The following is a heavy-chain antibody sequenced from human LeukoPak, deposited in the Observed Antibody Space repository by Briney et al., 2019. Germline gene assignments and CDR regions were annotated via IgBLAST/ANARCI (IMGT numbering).Heavy chain of an antibody. D-gene: IGHD2-21*01. CDR1: GGSISGGKW. V-gene: IGHV4-4*02. CDR3: ARVNGVIPDH. CDR2: ISHSGNP. Sequence: SGTLSLTCAVSGGSISGGKWWSWVRQPPGKGLEWIGEISHSGNPNYNPSLKSRVTISVDTSKNQLSLKLSSVTAADTAVYYCARVNGVIPDHWGQGTLVTVSS. J-gene: IGHJ4*02.